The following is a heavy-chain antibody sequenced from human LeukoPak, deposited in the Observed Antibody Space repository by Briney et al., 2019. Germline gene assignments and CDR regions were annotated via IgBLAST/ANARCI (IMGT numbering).Heavy chain of an antibody. CDR1: GFTFGSYG. CDR3: ARGGMTPVTTSRAVPIGYYYMDV. Sequence: GGSLRLSCAASGFTFGSYGMHWVRQAPGKGLEWVAIVWYDGSNKYYADSVKGRFTISRDNSKNTLYLQMNSLRAEDTAVYYCARGGMTPVTTSRAVPIGYYYMDVWGKGTTVTVSS. V-gene: IGHV3-33*01. D-gene: IGHD4-17*01. J-gene: IGHJ6*03. CDR2: VWYDGSNK.